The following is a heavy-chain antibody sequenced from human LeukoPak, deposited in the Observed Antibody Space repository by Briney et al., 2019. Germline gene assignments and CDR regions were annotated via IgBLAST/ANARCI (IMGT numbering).Heavy chain of an antibody. CDR3: AQPDF. Sequence: RGSLRLSCVASGITFRSSSMHWVRQAPGKGLEWLAFIRFDGSTKYYADSVKGRFTVSRDNSKSTLYLQMNSLRAEDTAVYYCAQPDFWGQGTLVTVSS. CDR2: IRFDGSTK. CDR1: GITFRSSS. J-gene: IGHJ4*02. V-gene: IGHV3-30*02.